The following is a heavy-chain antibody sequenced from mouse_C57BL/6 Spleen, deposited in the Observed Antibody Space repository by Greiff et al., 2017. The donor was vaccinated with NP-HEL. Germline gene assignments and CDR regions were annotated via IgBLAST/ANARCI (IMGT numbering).Heavy chain of an antibody. Sequence: QVQLQQSGAELVMPGASVKLSCKASGYTFTSYWMHWVKQRPGQGLEWIGEIDPSDSYTNYNQKFKGKSTLTVDKSSSTAYMQLSSLTSEDSAVYYCARPSAGYYAMDYWGQGTSVTVSS. D-gene: IGHD3-1*01. CDR3: ARPSAGYYAMDY. V-gene: IGHV1-69*01. CDR2: IDPSDSYT. J-gene: IGHJ4*01. CDR1: GYTFTSYW.